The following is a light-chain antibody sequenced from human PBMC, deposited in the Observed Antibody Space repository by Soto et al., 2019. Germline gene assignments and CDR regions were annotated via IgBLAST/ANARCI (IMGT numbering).Light chain of an antibody. Sequence: DIQMTQSPSTLSASVGDRVAITCRASQSITNWLAWYQQKPGKAPKLLIYKASTLESGVPSRFSGSGSGTEFTLTISSLQPDDFASYSCQQYNDYYPLTFGGGTKV. CDR1: QSITNW. J-gene: IGKJ4*01. V-gene: IGKV1-5*03. CDR2: KAS. CDR3: QQYNDYYPLT.